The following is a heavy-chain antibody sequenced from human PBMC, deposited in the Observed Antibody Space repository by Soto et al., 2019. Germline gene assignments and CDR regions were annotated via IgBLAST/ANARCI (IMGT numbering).Heavy chain of an antibody. J-gene: IGHJ6*02. CDR2: ISHSGVT. CDR3: ARGPIGKNRISSYYYGMDV. V-gene: IGHV4-34*01. Sequence: PSETLSLTCGVYGGSLSNYYWSWIRQSPGKGLEWIGEISHSGVTNHNPSLKSRVTISVDTSKSQFSLKVRSLTAADTAVYYCARGPIGKNRISSYYYGMDVWGQGTTVTVSS. D-gene: IGHD1-26*01. CDR1: GGSLSNYY.